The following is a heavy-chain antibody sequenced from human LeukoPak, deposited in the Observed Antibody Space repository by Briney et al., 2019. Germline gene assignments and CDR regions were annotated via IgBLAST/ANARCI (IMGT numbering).Heavy chain of an antibody. CDR1: GFTFSSYA. D-gene: IGHD5-12*01. J-gene: IGHJ4*02. Sequence: PGGSLRLSCAASGFTFSSYAMYWVRQAPGRGLEWVSAIPGSGDSTYYADSVKGRFAISRDNSNNMLYLQMNSLRVEDTAVYYCAKRATMSGATYYFDYWGQGALVTVSS. CDR3: AKRATMSGATYYFDY. CDR2: IPGSGDST. V-gene: IGHV3-23*01.